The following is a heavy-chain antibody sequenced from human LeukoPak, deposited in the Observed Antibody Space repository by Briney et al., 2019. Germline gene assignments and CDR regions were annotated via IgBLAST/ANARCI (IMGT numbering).Heavy chain of an antibody. CDR3: ARGRSSGYFDY. V-gene: IGHV3-30*14. CDR2: ISYDGSNK. D-gene: IGHD3-22*01. CDR1: GFTFSSYA. Sequence: GGSLRLSCAASGFTFSSYAMHLVRQAPGKGLEWVAVISYDGSNKYYADSVKGRFTISRDNSKNTLYFQMNSLRAEDTAIYYCARGRSSGYFDYWGQGTLVTVSS. J-gene: IGHJ4*02.